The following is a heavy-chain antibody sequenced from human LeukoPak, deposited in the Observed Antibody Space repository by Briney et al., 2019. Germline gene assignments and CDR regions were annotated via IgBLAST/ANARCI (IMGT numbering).Heavy chain of an antibody. V-gene: IGHV4-59*01. J-gene: IGHJ4*02. CDR1: GDSISNYY. CDR2: IYYSGSA. Sequence: SETLSLTCTVSGDSISNYYWSWIRQPPGKGLEWIGFIYYSGSANYNPSLESRVTMSVDTSKNQFSLKLSSVTAADTAVYYCARADYYGSGSYLKSMWYYFDYWGQGTLVTVSS. D-gene: IGHD3-10*01. CDR3: ARADYYGSGSYLKSMWYYFDY.